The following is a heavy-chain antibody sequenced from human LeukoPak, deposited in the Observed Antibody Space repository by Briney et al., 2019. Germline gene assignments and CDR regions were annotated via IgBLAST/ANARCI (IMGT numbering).Heavy chain of an antibody. V-gene: IGHV3-74*01. CDR1: GFTFSSYW. CDR2: INSDGSST. J-gene: IGHJ4*02. Sequence: GGSLRLSCAASGFTFSSYWMHWVRQAPGKGLVWVSRINSDGSSTSYADSVKGRFTISRDNAKNTLYLQMNSLRAEDTAVYYCVKKGYYDGSGYYMYYFDHWGQGTLVTVSS. D-gene: IGHD3-22*01. CDR3: VKKGYYDGSGYYMYYFDH.